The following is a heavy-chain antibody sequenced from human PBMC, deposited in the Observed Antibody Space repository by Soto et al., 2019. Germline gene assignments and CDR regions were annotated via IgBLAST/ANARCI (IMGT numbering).Heavy chain of an antibody. V-gene: IGHV4-34*01. J-gene: IGHJ6*02. CDR2: ISHSGAT. Sequence: SETLSLTCAVYGGSSSAYYWSWIRQPPGKGLEWIGQISHSGATDYNPSPKSRVSISGDTSKNQFSLIVTSVTAADTAVYYCARQKNSWFYGMDVWGQGTTVTVSS. CDR1: GGSSSAYY. D-gene: IGHD3-10*01. CDR3: ARQKNSWFYGMDV.